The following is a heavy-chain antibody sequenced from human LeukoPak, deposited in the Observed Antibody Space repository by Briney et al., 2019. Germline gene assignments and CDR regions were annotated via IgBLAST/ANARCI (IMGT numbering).Heavy chain of an antibody. Sequence: ASVKVSCKASGGTFSSYAISWVRQAPGQGLEWMGGIIPIFGTADYAQKFQGRVTITTDESTSTAYMELSSLRAEDTAVYYCARSRQTTVVTPALNWGQGTLVTVSS. CDR3: ARSRQTTVVTPALN. CDR1: GGTFSSYA. J-gene: IGHJ4*02. D-gene: IGHD4-23*01. CDR2: IIPIFGTA. V-gene: IGHV1-69*05.